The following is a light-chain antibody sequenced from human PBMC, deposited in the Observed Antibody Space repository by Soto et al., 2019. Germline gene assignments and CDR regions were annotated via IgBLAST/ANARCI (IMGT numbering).Light chain of an antibody. Sequence: DIQTTQSPSSLPASVGDRVTITFRASQDISNYLAWYQQTPGKVPKLLIYAASTLQSGVPSRFSGSGSGTDFTLTISSLQPEDVATYYCQKYNSAPRTFGQGTKVDIK. J-gene: IGKJ1*01. CDR2: AAS. CDR3: QKYNSAPRT. V-gene: IGKV1-27*01. CDR1: QDISNY.